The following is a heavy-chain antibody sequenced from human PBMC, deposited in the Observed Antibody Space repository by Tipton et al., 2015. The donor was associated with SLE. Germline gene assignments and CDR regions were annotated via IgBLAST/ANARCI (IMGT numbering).Heavy chain of an antibody. CDR3: ARLPRLPFGFSSSWYKDY. CDR1: GGSFSGSFSGDY. Sequence: TLSLTCAVYGGSFSGSFSGDYWSWIRQPPGKGLEWIGEINHSGNTNYNPSLKTRVTIAVDTSKNQFSLKLISVTAADTAVYYCARLPRLPFGFSSSWYKDYWGQGTLVTVSS. D-gene: IGHD6-13*01. J-gene: IGHJ4*02. V-gene: IGHV4-34*01. CDR2: INHSGNT.